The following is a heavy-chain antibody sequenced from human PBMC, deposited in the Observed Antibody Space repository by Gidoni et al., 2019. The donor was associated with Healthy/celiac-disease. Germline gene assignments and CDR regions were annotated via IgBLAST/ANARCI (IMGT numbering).Heavy chain of an antibody. D-gene: IGHD3-22*01. CDR2: ISAYNGNT. CDR1: GYTFTSYG. CDR3: ARSVRGITMIVVVGNAFDI. V-gene: IGHV1-18*01. Sequence: QVQLVQSGAEVKKPGASVTVSCKAAGYTFTSYGIRWVRQAPGQGLEWMGWISAYNGNTNYAQKLQGRVTMTTDTSTSTAYMELRSLRSDDTAVYYCARSVRGITMIVVVGNAFDIWGQGTMVTVSS. J-gene: IGHJ3*02.